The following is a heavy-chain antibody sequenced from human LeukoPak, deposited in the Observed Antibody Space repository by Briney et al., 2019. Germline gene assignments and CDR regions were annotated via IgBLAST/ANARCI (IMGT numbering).Heavy chain of an antibody. J-gene: IGHJ1*01. D-gene: IGHD3-22*01. CDR3: AKPPSGDSSGYPEYFQH. CDR2: INGSGGST. CDR1: GFTFSSYA. Sequence: PGGSLRLSWAASGFTFSSYAMSWVRQAPGKGLEWVSAINGSGGSTYYADSVKGRFTISRDNSKNTLYVQMNSLRAEDTAVYYCAKPPSGDSSGYPEYFQHWGQGTLVTVSS. V-gene: IGHV3-23*01.